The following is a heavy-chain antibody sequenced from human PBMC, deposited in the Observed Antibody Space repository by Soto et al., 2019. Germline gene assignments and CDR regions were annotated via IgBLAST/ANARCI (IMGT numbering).Heavy chain of an antibody. D-gene: IGHD6-19*01. CDR2: ISSNGGST. J-gene: IGHJ4*02. CDR1: GFTFSSYA. Sequence: PGGSLRLSCSASGFTFSSYAMHWVRQAPGKGLEYVSAISSNGGSTYYADSVKGRFTISRDNSKNTLYLQMSSLRAEDTAVYYCVKGGGIAVAGTAIGTADYWGQGT. CDR3: VKGGGIAVAGTAIGTADY. V-gene: IGHV3-64D*06.